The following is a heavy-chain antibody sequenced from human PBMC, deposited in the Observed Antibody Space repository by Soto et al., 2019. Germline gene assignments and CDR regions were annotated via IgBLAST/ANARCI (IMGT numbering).Heavy chain of an antibody. CDR2: TYYRSKWYN. J-gene: IGHJ6*02. CDR3: ARQETYYYDSSGHLDV. Sequence: QSQTLSLTCAISGDSVSSNSAAWNWIRQSPPRGLEWLGRTYYRSKWYNDYAVSVKSRITINPDTSKNQFSLQLNSVTPEDTAVYYCARQETYYYDSSGHLDVWGQGTTVTVSS. V-gene: IGHV6-1*01. CDR1: GDSVSSNSAA. D-gene: IGHD3-22*01.